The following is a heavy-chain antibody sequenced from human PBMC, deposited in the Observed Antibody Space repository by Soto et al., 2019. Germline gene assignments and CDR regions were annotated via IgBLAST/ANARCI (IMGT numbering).Heavy chain of an antibody. CDR3: ARDHSGSSGWPGYFDY. CDR1: GGSISSYY. J-gene: IGHJ4*02. CDR2: IDYSGST. V-gene: IGHV4-59*01. Sequence: QVQLQESGPGLVKPSETLSLTCTVSGGSISSYYWSWIRQPPGTGLEWIGYIDYSGSTNYNPSLKSRVTISVDTSKNQFSLKLRSVTAAATAVYYCARDHSGSSGWPGYFDYWGQGTLVTVSS. D-gene: IGHD6-19*01.